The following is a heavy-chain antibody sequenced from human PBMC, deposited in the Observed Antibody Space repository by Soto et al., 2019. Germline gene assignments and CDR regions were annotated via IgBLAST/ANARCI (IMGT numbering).Heavy chain of an antibody. Sequence: QVQLVESGGGVVQPGRSLRLSCAASGFTFNDYTMHWVRQAPGKGLGWVAVMSYDGTNEYYADFLKGRFTISRDNSKNTLYLRMNSLRAEDTAVYYCVRDIVATIGGIFDYWGQGTPVTVSS. CDR2: MSYDGTNE. J-gene: IGHJ4*02. V-gene: IGHV3-30-3*01. CDR3: VRDIVATIGGIFDY. CDR1: GFTFNDYT. D-gene: IGHD5-12*01.